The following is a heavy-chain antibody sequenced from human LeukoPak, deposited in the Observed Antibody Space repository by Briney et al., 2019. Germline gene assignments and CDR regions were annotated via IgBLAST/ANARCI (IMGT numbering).Heavy chain of an antibody. CDR3: ARHDTETSTDC. CDR2: IYPGDSDA. J-gene: IGHJ4*02. Sequence: GESLKISRKGSGYSFTSHWIGWVRQMPGKGLEWMGIIYPGDSDARYSPSFQGQVTMSADKSISTVYLQWSSLKASDTATYYCARHDTETSTDCWGQGTLVTVSS. V-gene: IGHV5-51*01. CDR1: GYSFTSHW. D-gene: IGHD4-17*01.